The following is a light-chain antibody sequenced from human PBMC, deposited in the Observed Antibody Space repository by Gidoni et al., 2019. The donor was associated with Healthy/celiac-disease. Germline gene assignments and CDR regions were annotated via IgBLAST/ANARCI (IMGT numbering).Light chain of an antibody. CDR3: QAYDSSLSVV. V-gene: IGLV1-40*01. CDR2: ANN. Sequence: WYQQLTRTVPKLLIYANNNRPSGRPDRFSGSQSGTSASLATSGLQAEDEADYYCQAYDSSLSVVFGGGTRLPVL. J-gene: IGLJ2*01.